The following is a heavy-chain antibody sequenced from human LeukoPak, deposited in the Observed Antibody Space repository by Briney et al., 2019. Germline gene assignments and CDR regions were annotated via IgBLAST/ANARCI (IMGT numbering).Heavy chain of an antibody. CDR1: GGSISTYY. D-gene: IGHD5-18*01. J-gene: IGHJ6*03. CDR2: IYYSGST. Sequence: PSETLSLTCTVSGGSISTYYWNWIRQPPGKGLEWIGYIYYSGSTNYNPSLKSRVTISVDTSKNQFSLKLSSVTAADTAVYYCARGGYSYGSFTGYYMDVWGKGTTVTISS. CDR3: ARGGYSYGSFTGYYMDV. V-gene: IGHV4-59*01.